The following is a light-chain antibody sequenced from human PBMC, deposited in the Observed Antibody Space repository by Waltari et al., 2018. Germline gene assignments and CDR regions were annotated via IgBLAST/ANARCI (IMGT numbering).Light chain of an antibody. V-gene: IGLV2-14*01. CDR1: SSDVGGYNY. Sequence: QSALTPPASVSGSPGPSLTITCTGTSSDVGGYNYVPWYQQHHAKAPKLMIYEVSNRPSGVSNRFSGSKSGNTASLTISGLQAEDEADYHCCSYTTSSTVVFGGGTKVTVL. CDR3: CSYTTSSTVV. J-gene: IGLJ2*01. CDR2: EVS.